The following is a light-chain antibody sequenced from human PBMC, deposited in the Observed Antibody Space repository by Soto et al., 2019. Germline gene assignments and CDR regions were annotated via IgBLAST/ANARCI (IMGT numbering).Light chain of an antibody. CDR1: QDISKY. CDR2: DAS. CDR3: QQYDNLLALT. J-gene: IGKJ4*01. V-gene: IGKV1-33*01. Sequence: DIQMTQSPSSLSASVGDRVTIACQASQDISKYLNWYQFRPGQAPKLLIYDASNLETGVPARFGGSGSGSHFSLTITSLQPEDVATYYCQQYDNLLALTFGGGKKVHIK.